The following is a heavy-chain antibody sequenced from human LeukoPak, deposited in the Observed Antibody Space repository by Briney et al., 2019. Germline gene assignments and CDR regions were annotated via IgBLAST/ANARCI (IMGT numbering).Heavy chain of an antibody. CDR1: GFTFSSYG. CDR3: AKDWVVRGVIKGNWFDP. J-gene: IGHJ5*02. D-gene: IGHD3-10*01. Sequence: GGSLRLSCAASGFTFSSYGMHWVRQAPGKGLEWAAVISYDGSNKYYADSVKGRFTISRDNSKNTLYLQMNSLRAEDTAVYYCAKDWVVRGVIKGNWFDPWGQGTLVTVSS. V-gene: IGHV3-30*18. CDR2: ISYDGSNK.